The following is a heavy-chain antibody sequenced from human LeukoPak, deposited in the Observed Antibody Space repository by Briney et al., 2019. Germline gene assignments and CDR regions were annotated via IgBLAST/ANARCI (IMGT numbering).Heavy chain of an antibody. J-gene: IGHJ4*02. V-gene: IGHV3-23*01. D-gene: IGHD3-3*01. Sequence: GGSLRLSCAASGFTFSGYAMSWVRQAPGKGLEWVSAISGSGGSTYYADSVKGRFTISRDNSKNTLYLQMNSLRAEDTAVYYCATTIFGVVKPADYWGQGTLVTVPS. CDR3: ATTIFGVVKPADY. CDR2: ISGSGGST. CDR1: GFTFSGYA.